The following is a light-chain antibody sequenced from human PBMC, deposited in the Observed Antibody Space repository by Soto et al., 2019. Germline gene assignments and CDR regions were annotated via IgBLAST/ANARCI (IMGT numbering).Light chain of an antibody. CDR1: SSDVGGYNY. Sequence: QSALTQPASVSGSPGQSITISCTGTSSDVGGYNYVSWYQQHPGKAPKLMIYDVSNRSLGVSNRFSGSKSGNTASLTISGLQAEDEADYYCSSYTSSSTLDVFGTGTKLTVL. V-gene: IGLV2-14*01. CDR3: SSYTSSSTLDV. CDR2: DVS. J-gene: IGLJ1*01.